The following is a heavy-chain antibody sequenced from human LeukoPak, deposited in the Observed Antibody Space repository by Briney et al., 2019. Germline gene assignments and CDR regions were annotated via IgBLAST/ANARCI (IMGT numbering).Heavy chain of an antibody. Sequence: SQTLSLTCTVSGGSISSGDYYWSWIRQPPGKGLEWIGSVYYGRSPYFNPSLESRATISVDTSKNHFSLKMGSVTAADTAVYYCARSSGAGTFSYWGQGTLVTVSS. CDR3: ARSSGAGTFSY. CDR1: GGSISSGDYY. V-gene: IGHV4-39*02. D-gene: IGHD6-25*01. J-gene: IGHJ4*02. CDR2: VYYGRSP.